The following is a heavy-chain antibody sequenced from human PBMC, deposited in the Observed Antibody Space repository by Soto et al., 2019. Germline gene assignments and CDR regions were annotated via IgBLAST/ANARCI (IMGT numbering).Heavy chain of an antibody. D-gene: IGHD2-2*01. CDR1: GYTFGTYT. CDR2: ISDYKGHT. J-gene: IGHJ5*02. V-gene: IGHV1-18*04. CDR3: ARASPEVFVVVPAPMSVWFDP. Sequence: QVQLVQSGAEVKKPGAAVKVSCNASGYTFGTYTLSWVRQAPGPGLEWLGCISDYKGHTTHAQNLQGRVIMTADTSTSTAYMELRSVSSEDTAVYYCARASPEVFVVVPAPMSVWFDPWGQGPVVTVCS.